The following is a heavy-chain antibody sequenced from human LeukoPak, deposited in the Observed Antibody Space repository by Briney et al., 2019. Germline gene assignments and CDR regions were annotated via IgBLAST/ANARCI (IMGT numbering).Heavy chain of an antibody. CDR2: VYYDGST. CDR3: ASTSGTGGRDY. V-gene: IGHV4-59*01. J-gene: IGHJ4*02. CDR1: GGSISGYY. Sequence: PSETLSLTCTVSGGSISGYYWTWVRQPPGKGLDGIGYVYYDGSTNYNPSLKSRVSMSVDTSKNHFSLRLTSVTAADTAVYYCASTSGTGGRDYWGQGILVTVSS.